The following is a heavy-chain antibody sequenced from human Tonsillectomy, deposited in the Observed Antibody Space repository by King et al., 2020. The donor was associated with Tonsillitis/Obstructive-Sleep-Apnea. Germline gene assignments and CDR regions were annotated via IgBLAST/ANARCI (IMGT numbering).Heavy chain of an antibody. J-gene: IGHJ4*02. CDR3: AGRGDYGDYGGGDY. Sequence: VQLVESGGGVVQPGRSLRLSCAASGFTFSYYGMHWVRQAPGKGLEWVAVIWYDGSNKYYADSVKGRFTISRDNSKNTLYLQMNSLRAEDTAVYYCAGRGDYGDYGGGDYWGQGTLVTVSS. D-gene: IGHD4-17*01. V-gene: IGHV3-33*01. CDR2: IWYDGSNK. CDR1: GFTFSYYG.